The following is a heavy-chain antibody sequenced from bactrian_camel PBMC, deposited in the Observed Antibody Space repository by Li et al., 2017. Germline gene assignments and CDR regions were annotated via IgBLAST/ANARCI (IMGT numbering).Heavy chain of an antibody. Sequence: VQLVESGGGSVLPGGSLRLSCVATGYNGRRECVGWFRQAPGKEREPVATIYVASSTTDYHDSVKGRFAISQDNTKNTVHLEMNNLKADDTATYYCAAAHGGERDCIYGRWSSAYAYWGQGTQVTVS. CDR2: IYVASSTT. J-gene: IGHJ4*01. CDR1: GYNGRREC. D-gene: IGHD1*01. V-gene: IGHV3S40*01. CDR3: AAAHGGERDCIYGRWSSAYAY.